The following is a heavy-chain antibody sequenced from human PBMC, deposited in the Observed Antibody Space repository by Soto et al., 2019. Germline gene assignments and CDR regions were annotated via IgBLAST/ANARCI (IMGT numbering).Heavy chain of an antibody. V-gene: IGHV3-53*01. D-gene: IGHD3-3*01. CDR1: GLTVSSNY. CDR2: IYSDGNT. J-gene: IGHJ2*01. Sequence: PGGSLRLSCAASGLTVSSNYMSWVRQATGKGLEWMSIIYSDGNTYYADSVKGRSTVSRDDSKNTLFLQMNSLKAEDTAVYYCARVSGTITIFGVLIPTHWYFDLWGRGTLVTVSS. CDR3: ARVSGTITIFGVLIPTHWYFDL.